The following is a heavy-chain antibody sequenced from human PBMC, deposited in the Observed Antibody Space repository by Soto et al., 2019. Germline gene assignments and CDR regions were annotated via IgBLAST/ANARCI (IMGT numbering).Heavy chain of an antibody. V-gene: IGHV1-18*04. Sequence: ASVKVSCKASGYTFTSYGISWVRQAPGQGLEWMGWISAYNGNTNYAQKLQGRVTMTTDTSTSTAYMELRNLRSDDTAVYYCASERCSTHCYYYGKADWGQGTRVTASS. D-gene: IGHD2-2*01. CDR2: ISAYNGNT. CDR1: GYTFTSYG. J-gene: IGHJ6*02. CDR3: ASERCSTHCYYYGKAD.